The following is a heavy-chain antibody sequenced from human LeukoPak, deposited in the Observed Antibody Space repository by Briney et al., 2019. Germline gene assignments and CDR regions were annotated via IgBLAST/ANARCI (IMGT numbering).Heavy chain of an antibody. V-gene: IGHV6-1*01. Sequence: SQTLSLTFAILGDSVSSNSAAWCWIRQSPSRGLEWLGRTYYRSGWYNDYALSVKSRITINPDSSKNQVSLQLHSVTPEDTAVDYCSRELAWGPADYWGQGTLVTVSS. CDR1: GDSVSSNSAA. D-gene: IGHD7-27*01. J-gene: IGHJ4*02. CDR2: TYYRSGWYN. CDR3: SRELAWGPADY.